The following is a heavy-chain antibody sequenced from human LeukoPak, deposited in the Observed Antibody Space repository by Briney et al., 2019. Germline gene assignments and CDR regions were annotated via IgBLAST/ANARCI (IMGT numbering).Heavy chain of an antibody. D-gene: IGHD5-24*01. CDR2: IDPSGNST. Sequence: ASVKVSCKAFGYTFTNYYVYWVRQAPGQGLEWMGIIDPSGNSTIYAQKFQGRVTMTRDMSTSTVYMELSSLRSEDTAVYYCAREEDVYNLDYWGQGTLVTVSS. CDR3: AREEDVYNLDY. V-gene: IGHV1-46*01. J-gene: IGHJ4*02. CDR1: GYTFTNYY.